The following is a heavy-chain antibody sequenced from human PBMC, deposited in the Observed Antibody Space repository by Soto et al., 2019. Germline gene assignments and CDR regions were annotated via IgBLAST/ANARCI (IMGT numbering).Heavy chain of an antibody. CDR1: GFTFSSYW. V-gene: IGHV3-7*01. J-gene: IGHJ6*02. CDR3: TRVYPGSGWPYHYYGMDV. D-gene: IGHD6-19*01. Sequence: PGGSLRLSCAASGFTFSSYWMSWVRQAPGKGLEWVANIKQDGSEKYYVDSLEGRFTISRDNTNNSLYLQMNSLRAEDTAVYYCTRVYPGSGWPYHYYGMDVWGQGTTVTV. CDR2: IKQDGSEK.